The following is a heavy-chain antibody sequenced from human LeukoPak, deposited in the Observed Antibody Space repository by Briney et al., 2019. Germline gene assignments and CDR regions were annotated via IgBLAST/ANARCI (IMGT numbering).Heavy chain of an antibody. D-gene: IGHD3-22*01. J-gene: IGHJ4*02. CDR2: INHSGST. CDR3: ARGRGRSGCDY. V-gene: IGHV4-34*01. Sequence: SETLSLTCAVYGGSFSGYYWSWIRQPPGKGLEWIGEINHSGSTNYNPSLKSRVTISVDTSKNQFSLKLSSVTAADTAVYYCARGRGRSGCDYWGQGTLVTVSS. CDR1: GGSFSGYY.